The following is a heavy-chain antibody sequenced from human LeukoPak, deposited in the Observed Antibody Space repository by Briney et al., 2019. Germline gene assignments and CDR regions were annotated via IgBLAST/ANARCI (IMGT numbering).Heavy chain of an antibody. CDR1: GGSISSYY. CDR3: ARSGTTYYYGSGLFF. J-gene: IGHJ4*02. CDR2: IYYSGST. D-gene: IGHD3-10*01. V-gene: IGHV4-59*01. Sequence: PSETLSLTCTVSGGSISSYYWSWIRQPPGKGLEWIGYIYYSGSTNYNPSLKSRVTISVDTSKNQFSLKLSSVTAADTAVYYCARSGTTYYYGSGLFFWGLGTLVTVSS.